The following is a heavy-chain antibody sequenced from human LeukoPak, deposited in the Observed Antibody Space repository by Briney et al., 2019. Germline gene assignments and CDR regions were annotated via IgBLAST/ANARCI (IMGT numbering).Heavy chain of an antibody. D-gene: IGHD3-9*01. CDR3: ARRYYDILTGPTDGFDY. CDR2: IYPGDSDT. V-gene: IGHV5-51*01. Sequence: GESLKISCKGSGYSFTSYWIGWVRQMPGKGLEWMSIIYPGDSDTRYSPSFQGQVTISADKSISTAYLQWSSLKASDTAMYYCARRYYDILTGPTDGFDYWGQGTLVTVSS. J-gene: IGHJ4*02. CDR1: GYSFTSYW.